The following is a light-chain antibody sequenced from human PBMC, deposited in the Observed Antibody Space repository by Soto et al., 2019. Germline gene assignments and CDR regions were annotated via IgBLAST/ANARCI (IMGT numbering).Light chain of an antibody. Sequence: TVMTQSPDTLSVSPGERATLSCRASQSVDRNLAWYQQKSGQAPRLLIDGASTRATGIPARFSGSGSGTDFTLTISSLQSEDFAFYFCHQYNNWPLTFGQGTKLEIK. CDR2: GAS. CDR3: HQYNNWPLT. J-gene: IGKJ2*01. V-gene: IGKV3-15*01. CDR1: QSVDRN.